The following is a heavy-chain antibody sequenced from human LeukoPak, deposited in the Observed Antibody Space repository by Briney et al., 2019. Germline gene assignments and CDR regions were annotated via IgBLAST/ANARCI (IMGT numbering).Heavy chain of an antibody. CDR1: GFTFSSYA. Sequence: GGSLRLSCAASGFTFSSYAMSWARQAPGKGLEWVSGISGNGGGTYYADSVTGRFTISRDNSKNTLYLQMNSLRAEDTAVYYCAKSFGYSRSWFDYWGQGTLVTVSS. J-gene: IGHJ4*02. D-gene: IGHD6-13*01. V-gene: IGHV3-23*01. CDR3: AKSFGYSRSWFDY. CDR2: ISGNGGGT.